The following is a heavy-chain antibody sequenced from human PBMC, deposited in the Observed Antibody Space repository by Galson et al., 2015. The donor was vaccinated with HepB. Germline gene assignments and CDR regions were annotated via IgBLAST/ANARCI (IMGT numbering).Heavy chain of an antibody. Sequence: SVKVSCKASGYTFTSYAMHWVRQAPGQRLEWMGWINAGNGSTKYSQKFQGRVTITRDTSASTAYMELSSLRSEDTAVYYCAREFDSLTGAFDYWGQGTLVTVSS. CDR3: AREFDSLTGAFDY. J-gene: IGHJ4*02. D-gene: IGHD7-27*01. CDR1: GYTFTSYA. CDR2: INAGNGST. V-gene: IGHV1-3*01.